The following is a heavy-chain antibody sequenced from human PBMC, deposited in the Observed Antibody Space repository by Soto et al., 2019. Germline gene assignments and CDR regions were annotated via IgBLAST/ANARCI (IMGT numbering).Heavy chain of an antibody. CDR2: INPDNSNT. J-gene: IGHJ5*02. CDR1: GYNFTDYA. Sequence: QVQLVQSGAEVKKPGASVKVPCKASGYNFTDYALHWVRQAPGQGLAWMGWINPDNSNTKYSQKFQGRVTISSDTSANTAYMELRSLTSEDTAVYYCAVVFYYYGSGSDSWGQGTLVIASS. D-gene: IGHD3-10*01. CDR3: AVVFYYYGSGSDS. V-gene: IGHV1-3*01.